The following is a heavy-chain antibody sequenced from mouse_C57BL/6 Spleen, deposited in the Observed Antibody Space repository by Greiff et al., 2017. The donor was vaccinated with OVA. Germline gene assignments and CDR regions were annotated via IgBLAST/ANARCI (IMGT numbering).Heavy chain of an antibody. Sequence: VQLQQSGPELVKPGASVKISCKASGYSFTGYYMNWVKQSPEKSLEWIGEINPSTGGTTYNQKFKAKATLTVDKSSSTAYMQLKSLTSEDSAVYYCARLLSPTMITTGAMDYWGQGTSVTVSS. CDR2: INPSTGGT. J-gene: IGHJ4*01. D-gene: IGHD2-4*01. CDR3: ARLLSPTMITTGAMDY. V-gene: IGHV1-42*01. CDR1: GYSFTGYY.